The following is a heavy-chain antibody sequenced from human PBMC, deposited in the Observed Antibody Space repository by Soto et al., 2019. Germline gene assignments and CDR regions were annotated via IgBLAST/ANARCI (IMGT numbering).Heavy chain of an antibody. CDR1: GFTFDDYA. D-gene: IGHD6-6*01. Sequence: EVQLVESGGGLVQPGRSLRLSCAASGFTFDDYAMHWVRQAPGKGLEWVSGISWNSGRIGYADSVKGRFTISRDNAKNSLYLQMNSLRPEETALYYCAKGREYSTSSGLGSNWGQGTLVTVSS. J-gene: IGHJ4*02. V-gene: IGHV3-9*01. CDR2: ISWNSGRI. CDR3: AKGREYSTSSGLGSN.